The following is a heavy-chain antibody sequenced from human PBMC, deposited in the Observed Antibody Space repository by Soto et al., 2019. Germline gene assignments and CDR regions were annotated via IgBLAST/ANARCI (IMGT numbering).Heavy chain of an antibody. CDR3: AKGYNNYFFDY. CDR1: GFTFNTYA. CDR2: ITAGGGGT. D-gene: IGHD4-4*01. Sequence: GGSLRLSCVASGFTFNTYAMTWVRQAPGKGLEWVSSITAGGGGTYYADSVKGRFTISRDNSKNALSLQMNSPRADDTAVYFCAKGYNNYFFDYWGQGTLVTVSS. V-gene: IGHV3-23*01. J-gene: IGHJ4*02.